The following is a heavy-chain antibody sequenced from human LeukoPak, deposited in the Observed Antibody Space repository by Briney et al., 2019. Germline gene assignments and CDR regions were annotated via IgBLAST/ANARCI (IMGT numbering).Heavy chain of an antibody. J-gene: IGHJ3*02. CDR3: ARSGGVVATILDAFDI. D-gene: IGHD5-12*01. Sequence: GASVKVSCKTSGYTLSSFDVIWVRQATGQGLEWIGWMNPNSLNTGYAQKFRGRVTMTGDTSISTAYMELSSLISEDTAVYYCARSGGVVATILDAFDIWGQGTMVTVSS. CDR1: GYTLSSFD. CDR2: MNPNSLNT. V-gene: IGHV1-8*01.